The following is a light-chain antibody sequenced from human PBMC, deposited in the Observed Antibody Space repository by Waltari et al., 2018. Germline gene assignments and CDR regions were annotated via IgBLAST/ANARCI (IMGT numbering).Light chain of an antibody. Sequence: EIVLTPSPGTLSLSPGERATLSCRASQSVGKYLAWYQQKPGQAPRLLMYDASTRATGIPDRFSGSGSGTDFSLTISRLEPEDFAVYYCQKYVNLPATFGQGTKVEIK. V-gene: IGKV3-20*01. CDR1: QSVGKY. J-gene: IGKJ1*01. CDR3: QKYVNLPAT. CDR2: DAS.